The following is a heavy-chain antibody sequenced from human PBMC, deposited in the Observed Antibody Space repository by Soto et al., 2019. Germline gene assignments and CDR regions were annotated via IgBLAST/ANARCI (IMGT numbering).Heavy chain of an antibody. J-gene: IGHJ4*02. CDR3: VHNCGVDCHSVFFY. CDR1: GFTFSNYA. CDR2: ISGGGGSS. Sequence: EVQLLESGGGLVQPGGSLRLSCAASGFTFSNYAMSWVRQAPGKGLEWVSGISGGGGSSYYADSVKGRFTISRDNAKNTLYLQMNSLRAEETGVYYFVHNCGVDCHSVFFYWGQGTLVIVSS. V-gene: IGHV3-23*01. D-gene: IGHD2-21*02.